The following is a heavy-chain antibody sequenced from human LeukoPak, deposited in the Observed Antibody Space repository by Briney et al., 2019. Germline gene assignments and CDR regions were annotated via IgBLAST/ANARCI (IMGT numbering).Heavy chain of an antibody. V-gene: IGHV3-53*01. CDR2: IYSGGST. CDR3: ARSLWTTVTTLGY. Sequence: AGGSLRLSCAASGFTVSSNYMSWVRQAPGKGLERVSVIYSGGSTYYADSVKGRFTISRDNSKNTLYLQMNSLRAEDTAVYYCARSLWTTVTTLGYWGQGTLVTVSS. CDR1: GFTVSSNY. D-gene: IGHD4-17*01. J-gene: IGHJ4*02.